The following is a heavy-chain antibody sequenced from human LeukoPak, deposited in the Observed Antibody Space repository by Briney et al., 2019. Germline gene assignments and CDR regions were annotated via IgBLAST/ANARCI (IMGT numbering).Heavy chain of an antibody. CDR3: ARGGTLYYYDSSGYPFDY. D-gene: IGHD3-22*01. V-gene: IGHV4-4*02. CDR1: GGSISSSNW. Sequence: SGTLSLTCAVSGGSISSSNWWSWVRQPPGKGLEWIGEIYHSGSTNYNPSLKSRVTISVDKSKNQFSLKLSSVTAADTAVYYCARGGTLYYYDSSGYPFDYWGQGTLVTVSS. J-gene: IGHJ4*02. CDR2: IYHSGST.